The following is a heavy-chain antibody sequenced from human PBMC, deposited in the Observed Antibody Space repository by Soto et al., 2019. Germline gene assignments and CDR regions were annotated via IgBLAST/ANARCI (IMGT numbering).Heavy chain of an antibody. D-gene: IGHD6-19*01. Sequence: QVQLVESGGGVVQPGRSQRLSCAASGYTVRGYGMHWVRQAPGKGLEWVSVISNDGINKYYGDSVKGRFTISRDNSKNTLYLQMDSLRAEDTAVYYCAKDRVSEHNNGWPQGSWGQGTQVTVSS. CDR1: GYTVRGYG. V-gene: IGHV3-30*18. CDR3: AKDRVSEHNNGWPQGS. CDR2: ISNDGINK. J-gene: IGHJ4*02.